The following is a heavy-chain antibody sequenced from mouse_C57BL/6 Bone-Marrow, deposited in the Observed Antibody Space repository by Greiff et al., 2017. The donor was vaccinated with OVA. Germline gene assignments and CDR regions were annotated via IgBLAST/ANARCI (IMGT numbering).Heavy chain of an antibody. V-gene: IGHV3-6*01. J-gene: IGHJ2*01. CDR3: ARGNYGSLYFDY. D-gene: IGHD1-1*01. CDR2: ISYDGSN. CDR1: GYSITSGYY. Sequence: EVQLQESGPGLVKPSQSLSLTCSVTGYSITSGYYWNWIRQFPGNKLEWMGYISYDGSNNYNPSLKNRISITRDTSKNQFFLKLNSVTTEDTATYYCARGNYGSLYFDYWGQGTTLTVSS.